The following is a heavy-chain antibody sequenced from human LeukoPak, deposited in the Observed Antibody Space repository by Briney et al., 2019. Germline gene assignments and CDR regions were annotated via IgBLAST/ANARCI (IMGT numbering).Heavy chain of an antibody. CDR2: IRSKVYGGTP. CDR1: GFTFGDYA. Sequence: PGGSLRLSCTASGFTFGDYAMSWVRQAPGKGLEWVGFIRSKVYGGTPEYAASVKGRFTISRDDSKNIASLQMNSLKTEDTALYYCSRAAAAAAATARFDPWGQGTLVTVSS. V-gene: IGHV3-49*04. J-gene: IGHJ5*02. D-gene: IGHD6-13*01. CDR3: SRAAAAAAATARFDP.